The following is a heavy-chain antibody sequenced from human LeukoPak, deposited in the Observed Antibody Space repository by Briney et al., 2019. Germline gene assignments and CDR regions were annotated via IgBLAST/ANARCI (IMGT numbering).Heavy chain of an antibody. J-gene: IGHJ6*03. CDR2: INAGNGNT. Sequence: ASVKVSCKASGYTFTSYAMHWVRQAPGQRLEWMGWINAGNGNTKYSQEFQGRVTITRDTSASTAYMELSSLRSEDTAVYYCARGYSYGPNYYYYMDVWGKGTTVTISS. D-gene: IGHD5-18*01. CDR3: ARGYSYGPNYYYYMDV. V-gene: IGHV1-3*03. CDR1: GYTFTSYA.